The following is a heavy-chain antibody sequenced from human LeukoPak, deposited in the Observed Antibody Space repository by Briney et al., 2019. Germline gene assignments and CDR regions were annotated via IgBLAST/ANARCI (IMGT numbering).Heavy chain of an antibody. CDR1: GGSISSYY. Sequence: SETLSLTCTVSGGSISSYYWSWIRQPPGKGLEWIGYIYYSGSTNYNPSLKSRVTISVDTSKNQFSLKLSSVTAADTAVYYCARVSGYAGYMDVWGKGTTVTVSS. CDR3: ARVSGYAGYMDV. D-gene: IGHD5-12*01. V-gene: IGHV4-59*01. J-gene: IGHJ6*03. CDR2: IYYSGST.